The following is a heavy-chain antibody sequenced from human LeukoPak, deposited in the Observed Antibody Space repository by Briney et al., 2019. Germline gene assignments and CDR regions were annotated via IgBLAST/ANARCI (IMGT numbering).Heavy chain of an antibody. D-gene: IGHD4-17*01. V-gene: IGHV3-23*01. CDR2: ISISGTKT. CDR1: EFDFSSHD. J-gene: IGHJ4*02. Sequence: GGSLRLSCAASEFDFSSHDMTWVRQAPGKGLEWVSAISISGTKTYYADSVKGRFTISRDNSKNTLYLQMYSLRAEDTAVYYCANEIRPNDYWGQGTLVTVSS. CDR3: ANEIRPNDY.